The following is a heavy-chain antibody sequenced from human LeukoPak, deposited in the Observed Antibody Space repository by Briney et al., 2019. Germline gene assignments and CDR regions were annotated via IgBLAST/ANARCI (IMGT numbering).Heavy chain of an antibody. CDR2: IYYSGST. CDR3: ARSFVDTAMVKD. V-gene: IGHV4-59*01. CDR1: GGSISSYY. J-gene: IGHJ4*02. D-gene: IGHD5-18*01. Sequence: SETLSLTCTVSGGSISSYYWSWIRQPPGKGLEWVGYIYYSGSTNYNPSLKSRVTISVDTSKNQFSLNLSSVTAADTAVYYCARSFVDTAMVKDWGQGTLVTVSS.